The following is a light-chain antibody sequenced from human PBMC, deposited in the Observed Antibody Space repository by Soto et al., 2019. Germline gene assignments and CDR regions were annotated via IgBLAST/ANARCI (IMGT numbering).Light chain of an antibody. Sequence: EMVLTQSPGTLSLSLGERATLSCRASQSLRTNSLAWYQQKPGQAPSLLIYGASTRATGTPARFSGSGSGTEFTLTISSLQSEDFAVYYCQQYIRWPLTFGGGTKVDIK. J-gene: IGKJ4*01. CDR2: GAS. V-gene: IGKV3-15*01. CDR1: QSLRTN. CDR3: QQYIRWPLT.